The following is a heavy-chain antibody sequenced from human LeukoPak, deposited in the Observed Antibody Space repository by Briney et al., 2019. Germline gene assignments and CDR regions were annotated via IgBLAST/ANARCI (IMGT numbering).Heavy chain of an antibody. Sequence: GASVKVSCKTSGYTFTVKFLHWLRQAPGQGLEWMGGIEPNSGGAVYGQNFRGRVTVTRDTSVSTAYMELSRLRSDDTAVYYCAIENLYDNSGNSKAFDYWGQGTLVTVSS. CDR1: GYTFTVKF. CDR3: AIENLYDNSGNSKAFDY. J-gene: IGHJ4*02. V-gene: IGHV1-2*02. D-gene: IGHD3-22*01. CDR2: IEPNSGGA.